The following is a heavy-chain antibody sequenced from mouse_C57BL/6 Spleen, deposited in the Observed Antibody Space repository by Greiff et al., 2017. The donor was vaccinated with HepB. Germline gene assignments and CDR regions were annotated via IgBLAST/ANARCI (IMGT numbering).Heavy chain of an antibody. CDR2: IYPGSGST. J-gene: IGHJ4*01. Sequence: QVQLQQPGAELVKPGASVKMSCKASGYTFTSYWITWVTQRPGQGLEWIGDIYPGSGSTNYNEKFKSKATLTVDTSSSTAYMQLSSLTSEDSAVYYCARMTVVATDAMDYWGQGTSVTVSS. CDR1: GYTFTSYW. V-gene: IGHV1-55*01. D-gene: IGHD1-1*02. CDR3: ARMTVVATDAMDY.